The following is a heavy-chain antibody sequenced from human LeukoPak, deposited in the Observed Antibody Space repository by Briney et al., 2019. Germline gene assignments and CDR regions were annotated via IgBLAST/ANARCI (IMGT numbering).Heavy chain of an antibody. CDR2: IYSGGST. CDR3: ARVKTAMVDDAFDI. D-gene: IGHD5-18*01. J-gene: IGHJ3*02. Sequence: TGGSLRLSCAASGFTVSSNYMSWVRQAPGKGLEWVSVIYSGGSTYYADSVKGRFTISRDNSKNTLYLQMNSLRAEDTAVYYCARVKTAMVDDAFDIGGQGTMVTVSS. V-gene: IGHV3-53*01. CDR1: GFTVSSNY.